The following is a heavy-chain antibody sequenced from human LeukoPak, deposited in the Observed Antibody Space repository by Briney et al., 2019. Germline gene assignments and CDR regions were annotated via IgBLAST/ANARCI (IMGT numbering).Heavy chain of an antibody. CDR2: IYYSGST. Sequence: SETLSLTCTVSGGSISSGGYSWSWIRQHPGKGLEWIGYIYYSGSTYYNPSLKSRVTISVDTSKNQFSLKLSSVTAADTAVYYCARVPTAMVTHFDYWGQGTLVTVSS. V-gene: IGHV4-31*03. CDR3: ARVPTAMVTHFDY. CDR1: GGSISSGGYS. J-gene: IGHJ4*02. D-gene: IGHD5-18*01.